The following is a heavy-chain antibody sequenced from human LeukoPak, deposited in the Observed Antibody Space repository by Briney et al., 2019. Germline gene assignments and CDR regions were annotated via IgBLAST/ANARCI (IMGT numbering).Heavy chain of an antibody. D-gene: IGHD5-24*01. CDR1: GFTFSTYA. CDR2: ISANGGTT. CDR3: VKDLRGNYTFDY. J-gene: IGHJ4*02. Sequence: GGSLRLSCSASGFTFSTYAMQWIRQGPGKGLEYASGISANGGTTHYGDSVKGRFTISKDDSKNTLYLQMSSLRGEDTALYYCVKDLRGNYTFDYWGQGTLVTVSS. V-gene: IGHV3-64D*09.